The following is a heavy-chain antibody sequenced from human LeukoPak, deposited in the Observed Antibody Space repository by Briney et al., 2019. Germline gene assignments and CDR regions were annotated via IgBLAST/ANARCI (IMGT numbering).Heavy chain of an antibody. D-gene: IGHD6-19*01. CDR1: GFTFNTYS. V-gene: IGHV3-23*01. CDR2: IYPSGDST. CDR3: AKDVVPDSGWDLDY. J-gene: IGHJ4*02. Sequence: GGSLRLSCAASGFTFNTYSMTWVRQGPGKGLEWVSSIYPSGDSTFYADSVKGRFTISRDNSKNTLYLQMSSLRTEETAIYYCAKDVVPDSGWDLDYWGQGTLVTVSS.